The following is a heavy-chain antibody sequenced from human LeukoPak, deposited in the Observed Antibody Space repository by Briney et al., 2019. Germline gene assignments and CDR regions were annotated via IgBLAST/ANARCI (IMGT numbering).Heavy chain of an antibody. CDR2: IKEDGSVK. J-gene: IGHJ4*02. V-gene: IGHV3-7*03. Sequence: PGGSLRLSCTASGFIFSSHWMTWVRQSPGKGLEWVANIKEDGSVKYYVDSVKGRFTISRDNTKNALYLQMNSLRADDTAVYFCARGSTWLLDYWGQGTLITVSS. CDR1: GFIFSSHW. D-gene: IGHD6-19*01. CDR3: ARGSTWLLDY.